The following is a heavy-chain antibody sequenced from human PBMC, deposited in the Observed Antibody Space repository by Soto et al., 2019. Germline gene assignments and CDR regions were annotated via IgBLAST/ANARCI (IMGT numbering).Heavy chain of an antibody. CDR1: GFTFSSYA. Sequence: GGSLRLSCAASGFTFSSYAMSWVRQAPGKGLEWVSAISGSGGSTYYADSVKGRFTISRDNSKNTLYLQMNSLRAEDTAVYYCAKAMPSSSGSSSWYLLDYYYYYMDVWGKGTTVTVSS. D-gene: IGHD6-13*01. J-gene: IGHJ6*03. V-gene: IGHV3-23*01. CDR3: AKAMPSSSGSSSWYLLDYYYYYMDV. CDR2: ISGSGGST.